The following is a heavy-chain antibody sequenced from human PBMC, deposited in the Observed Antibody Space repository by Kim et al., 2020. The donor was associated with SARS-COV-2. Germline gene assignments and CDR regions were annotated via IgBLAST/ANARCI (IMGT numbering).Heavy chain of an antibody. D-gene: IGHD1-1*01. Sequence: PSRKDRVTISVDRSKNQFSLKLSSVTAADTAVYYCARVEEGDYYYYGMDVWGQGTTVTVSS. CDR3: ARVEEGDYYYYGMDV. J-gene: IGHJ6*02. V-gene: IGHV4-30-2*01.